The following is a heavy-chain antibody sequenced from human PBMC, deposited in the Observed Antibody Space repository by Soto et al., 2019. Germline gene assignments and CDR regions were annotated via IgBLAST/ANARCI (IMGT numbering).Heavy chain of an antibody. CDR1: GGSISSYY. V-gene: IGHV4-4*07. Sequence: QVQLQESGPGLVKPSETLSLTCTVSGGSISSYYWSWIRHPAGKGLEWIGRIYTSGSTNYNPSLKSRVTMSVDTSKNQFSLKLSSVTAADTAVYYCARDVLGYCSGGSCPTPWFDPWGQGTLVTVSS. J-gene: IGHJ5*02. CDR2: IYTSGST. D-gene: IGHD2-15*01. CDR3: ARDVLGYCSGGSCPTPWFDP.